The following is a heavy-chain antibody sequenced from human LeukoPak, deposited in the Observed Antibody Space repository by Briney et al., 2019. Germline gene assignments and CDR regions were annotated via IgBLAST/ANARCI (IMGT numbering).Heavy chain of an antibody. V-gene: IGHV3-30*18. CDR2: ISYDGGDK. CDR1: GFSFNNYA. J-gene: IGHJ4*02. Sequence: GGSLRLSCAASGFSFNNYAMYWVRQAPGKGLEWVALISYDGGDKYYAESMKGRITISRDNAENTLYLKMNNLRPDDTAFYFCVKEGVEYSYSYGDYWGQGTLVTVSS. CDR3: VKEGVEYSYSYGDY. D-gene: IGHD3-16*01.